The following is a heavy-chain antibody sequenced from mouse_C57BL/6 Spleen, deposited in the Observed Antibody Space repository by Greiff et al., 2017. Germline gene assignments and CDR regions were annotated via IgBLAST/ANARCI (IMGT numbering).Heavy chain of an antibody. Sequence: QVQLQQPGAELVKPGASVKLSCKASGYTFTSYWMHWVKQRPGQGLEWIGMIHPNSGSTNYNEKFKSKATLTVDKSASTAYMHLSSLTSEDSAVYYCAILDPRRGYWGQGTTLTVSS. CDR3: AILDPRRGY. V-gene: IGHV1-64*01. J-gene: IGHJ2*01. CDR2: IHPNSGST. CDR1: GYTFTSYW.